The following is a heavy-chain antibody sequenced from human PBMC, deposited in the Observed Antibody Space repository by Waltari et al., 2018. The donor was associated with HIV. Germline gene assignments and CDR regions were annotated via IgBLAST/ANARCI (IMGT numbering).Heavy chain of an antibody. CDR2: IWYDGSNK. V-gene: IGHV3-33*01. Sequence: QVQLVESGGGVVQPGRFLRLSCAASVFAFGSSGMFWVRQAPGKGLEWVAFIWYDGSNKYYADSVKGRFTISRDNSKDTLSLQMNSLRVEDTAVYYCSRGPTTALVFDYWGQGTPVTVSS. J-gene: IGHJ4*02. CDR3: SRGPTTALVFDY. D-gene: IGHD5-18*01. CDR1: VFAFGSSG.